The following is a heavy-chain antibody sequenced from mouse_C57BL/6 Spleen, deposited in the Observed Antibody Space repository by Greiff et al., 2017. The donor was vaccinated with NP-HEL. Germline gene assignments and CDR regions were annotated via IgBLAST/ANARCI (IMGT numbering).Heavy chain of an antibody. Sequence: VQLQQSGPELVKPGASVKISCKASGYAFSSSWMNWVKQRPGKGLEWIGRIYPGDGDTNYNGKFKGKATLTADKSSSTAYMQLSSLTSEDSAVYFCARGDDGGYFDVWGTGTTVTVSS. CDR1: GYAFSSSW. CDR3: ARGDDGGYFDV. J-gene: IGHJ1*03. D-gene: IGHD2-3*01. CDR2: IYPGDGDT. V-gene: IGHV1-82*01.